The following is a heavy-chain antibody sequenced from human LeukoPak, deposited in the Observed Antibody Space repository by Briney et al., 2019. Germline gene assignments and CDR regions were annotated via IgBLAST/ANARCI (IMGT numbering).Heavy chain of an antibody. CDR3: AKGKNYYDSSGYSSYYYGMDV. CDR2: ISWNSGSI. D-gene: IGHD3-22*01. J-gene: IGHJ6*02. V-gene: IGHV3-9*01. Sequence: GRSLRLSGAGSGFTFDDYAMHWVRQAPGKGLEWVSGISWNSGSIGYADSVKGRFTISRDNAKNSQYLQMNSLRAEDTALYYCAKGKNYYDSSGYSSYYYGMDVWGQGTTVTVSS. CDR1: GFTFDDYA.